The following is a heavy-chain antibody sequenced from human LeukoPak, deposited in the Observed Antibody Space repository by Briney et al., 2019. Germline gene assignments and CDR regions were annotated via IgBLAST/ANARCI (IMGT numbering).Heavy chain of an antibody. Sequence: GGSLRLSCAASGFTFSSYSMNWVRQAPGKGLEWVSYISSRSSNIYYADSVKGRFTISRDNAKNSLYLQMNSLRDEDTAVYYCVTGEDSGRPQAIDYWGQGTLVTVSS. D-gene: IGHD3-10*01. CDR3: VTGEDSGRPQAIDY. CDR1: GFTFSSYS. CDR2: ISSRSSNI. J-gene: IGHJ4*02. V-gene: IGHV3-48*02.